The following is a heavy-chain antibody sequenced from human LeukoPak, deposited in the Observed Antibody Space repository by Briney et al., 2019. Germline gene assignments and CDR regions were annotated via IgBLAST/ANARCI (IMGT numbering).Heavy chain of an antibody. CDR2: IYYSGST. Sequence: SETLSLTCTVSGGSISSYYWSWIRQPPGKGLEWIGYIYYSGSTNYDPSLKSRVTISVDTSKNQFSLKLSSVTAADTAVYYCARADADTYYDFCGFDPWGQGTLVTVSS. D-gene: IGHD3-3*01. CDR3: ARADADTYYDFCGFDP. J-gene: IGHJ5*02. CDR1: GGSISSYY. V-gene: IGHV4-59*01.